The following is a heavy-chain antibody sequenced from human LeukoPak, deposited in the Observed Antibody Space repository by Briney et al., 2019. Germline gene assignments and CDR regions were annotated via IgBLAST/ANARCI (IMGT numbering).Heavy chain of an antibody. CDR1: DDSISDYY. CDR2: MQYSGNT. Sequence: SETLSLTCTVSDDSISDYYRGWIRQPPGKGLEWIGYMQYSGNTVYNPSLESRVTFSLGSPNDHFFLRLTSVTAADTAVYYCARGVALVTHKYFDYWGPGILVTVSS. J-gene: IGHJ4*02. D-gene: IGHD5-18*01. CDR3: ARGVALVTHKYFDY. V-gene: IGHV4-59*08.